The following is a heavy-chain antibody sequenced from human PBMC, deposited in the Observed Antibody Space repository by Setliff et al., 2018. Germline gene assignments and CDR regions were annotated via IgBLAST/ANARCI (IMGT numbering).Heavy chain of an antibody. CDR2: IYYSGST. CDR1: GGSISSGDYY. V-gene: IGHV4-61*08. D-gene: IGHD6-19*01. Sequence: PSETLSLTCTVSGGSISSGDYYWSWIRQPPGKGLEWIGYIYYSGSTNYNPSLKSRVTISVDTSKNQFSLKLNSVTAADMAVYYCAREQWLDPPGYYYMDVWAKGTTVTVS. CDR3: AREQWLDPPGYYYMDV. J-gene: IGHJ6*03.